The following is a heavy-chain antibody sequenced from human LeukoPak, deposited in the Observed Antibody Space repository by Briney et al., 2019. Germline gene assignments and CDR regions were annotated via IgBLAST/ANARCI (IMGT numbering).Heavy chain of an antibody. CDR3: AKSNAAQRGYTFGYADFDY. D-gene: IGHD5-18*01. Sequence: GGSLRLSCVASGFTFSSYAMSWARQAPGKGLEWVSSISGSGGSTYYADSVKGRFTISRENSKNTLYLQMNSLRAEDTAVYYCAKSNAAQRGYTFGYADFDYWGQGTLVTVSS. V-gene: IGHV3-23*01. CDR2: ISGSGGST. J-gene: IGHJ4*02. CDR1: GFTFSSYA.